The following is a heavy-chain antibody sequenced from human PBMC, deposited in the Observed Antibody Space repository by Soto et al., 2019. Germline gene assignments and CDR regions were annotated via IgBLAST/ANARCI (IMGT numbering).Heavy chain of an antibody. CDR3: ARFIVVVTAADY. CDR2: INAGNGNT. Sequence: QVQLVQSGAEVKKPGASVKVSCKASGYTFTSYAMHWVRQAPRQRREWMGWINAGNGNTKYSQKFQGRVTITRDTSASTAYMERSSLRSEDTSVYYWARFIVVVTAADYWGQGTLVTVSS. CDR1: GYTFTSYA. J-gene: IGHJ4*02. D-gene: IGHD2-21*02. V-gene: IGHV1-3*01.